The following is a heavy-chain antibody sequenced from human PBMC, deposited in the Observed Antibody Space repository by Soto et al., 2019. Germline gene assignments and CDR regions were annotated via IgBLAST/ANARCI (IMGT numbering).Heavy chain of an antibody. V-gene: IGHV1-69*04. J-gene: IGHJ5*02. CDR3: ARDETVGIAAAGNWFDP. Sequence: QVQLVHSGAEVKKPGSSVKVSCKASGGTFSSYTISWVRQAPGQGLEWMGRIIPILAIANYAQKFQGRVTITADKSTSTAYMELSSLRSEDTAVYYCARDETVGIAAAGNWFDPWGQGTLVTVSS. CDR1: GGTFSSYT. D-gene: IGHD6-13*01. CDR2: IIPILAIA.